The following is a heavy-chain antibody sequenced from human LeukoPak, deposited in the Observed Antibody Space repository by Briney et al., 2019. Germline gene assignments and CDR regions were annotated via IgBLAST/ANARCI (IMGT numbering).Heavy chain of an antibody. J-gene: IGHJ4*02. D-gene: IGHD6-19*01. Sequence: SETLSLTCTVSGGSIRSSSYYWGWIRQPPGKGLEWIGTIYYSGSTYYNASLKSRGTISVDTSKNQFSLKLNSVTAADTAVYFCARQVVAVAGTGYFDYWGQGTLVTVSS. CDR3: ARQVVAVAGTGYFDY. CDR1: GGSIRSSSYY. CDR2: IYYSGST. V-gene: IGHV4-39*01.